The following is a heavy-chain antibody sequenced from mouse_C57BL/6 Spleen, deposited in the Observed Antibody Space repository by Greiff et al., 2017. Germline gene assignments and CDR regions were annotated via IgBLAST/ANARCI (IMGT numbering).Heavy chain of an antibody. J-gene: IGHJ4*01. D-gene: IGHD2-2*01. CDR1: GYTFTSYW. CDR2: IDPSDSYT. CDR3: ANLWLRQAMDY. Sequence: QVQLKQPGAELVKPGASVKLSCKASGYTFTSYWMQWVKQRPGQGLEWIGEIDPSDSYTNYNQKFKGKATLTVDTSSSTAYLQLSSLTSEDSAVYYCANLWLRQAMDYWGQGTSVTVSS. V-gene: IGHV1-50*01.